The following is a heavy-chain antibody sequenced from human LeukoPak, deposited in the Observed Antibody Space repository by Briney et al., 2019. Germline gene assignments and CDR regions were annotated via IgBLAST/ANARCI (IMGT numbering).Heavy chain of an antibody. CDR1: GYSISSGYY. J-gene: IGHJ3*02. V-gene: IGHV4-61*02. CDR3: ARVIRAQDAFDI. Sequence: SETLSLTCAVSGYSISSGYYWSWIRQPAGKGLEWIGRIYTSGSTNYNPSLKSRVTISVDTSKNQFSLKLSSVTAADTAVYYCARVIRAQDAFDIWGQGTMVTVSS. D-gene: IGHD3-16*02. CDR2: IYTSGST.